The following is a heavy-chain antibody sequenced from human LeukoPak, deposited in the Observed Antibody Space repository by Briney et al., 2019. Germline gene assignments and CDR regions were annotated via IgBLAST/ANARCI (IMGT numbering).Heavy chain of an antibody. V-gene: IGHV3-23*01. D-gene: IGHD3-9*01. CDR1: GFTFSSYA. J-gene: IGHJ4*02. CDR3: AKDRGLTRGFDY. CDR2: ITGGGVST. Sequence: GGSLRLSCAASGFTFSSYAMSWVRQAPGKGLEWVSAITGGGVSTYYADSVKGRFTISRDNSKNTLCLQMNSLRAEDTAVYYCAKDRGLTRGFDYWGQGTLVTVSS.